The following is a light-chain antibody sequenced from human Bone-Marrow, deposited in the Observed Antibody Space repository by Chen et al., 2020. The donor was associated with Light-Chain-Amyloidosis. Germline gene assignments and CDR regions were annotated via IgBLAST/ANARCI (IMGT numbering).Light chain of an antibody. J-gene: IGLJ2*01. CDR3: QSADSSGTYEVI. CDR1: DLPTKY. CDR2: RDT. V-gene: IGLV3-25*03. Sequence: SYEPTQPPSVSVSPGQTARITCYGDDLPTKYAYWYQQKPGQAPVLVIHRDTERPSGISERFSGSSSGTTATLTISGVQAEDEADYHCQSADSSGTYEVIFGGGTKLTVL.